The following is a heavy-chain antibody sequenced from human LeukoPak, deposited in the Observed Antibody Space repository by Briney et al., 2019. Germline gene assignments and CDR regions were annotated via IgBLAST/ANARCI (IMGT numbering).Heavy chain of an antibody. CDR1: GFTFDDYA. CDR2: IGWNSGTI. J-gene: IGHJ6*03. D-gene: IGHD3-10*01. V-gene: IGHV3-9*01. CDR3: AKGLGELTYYYYMDV. Sequence: PGGPLRLSCTASGFTFDDYAMNWVRQAPGKGLEWVSGIGWNSGTIGYADSVKGRFTISRDNAKNSLYLQMNSLRTEDTALYYCAKGLGELTYYYYMDVWGKGTPVTISS.